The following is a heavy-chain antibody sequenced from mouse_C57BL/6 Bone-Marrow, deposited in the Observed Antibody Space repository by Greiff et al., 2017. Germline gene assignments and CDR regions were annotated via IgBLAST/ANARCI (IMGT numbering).Heavy chain of an antibody. Sequence: VQLQQSGAELVRPGASVTLSCKASGYTFTDYEMHWVKQTPVHGLEWIGAIDPETGGTAYNQKFTGKAILTADKSSSTAYMELRSLTSEDSAVYYCTREGYYDYDYFDYWGQGTTLTVSS. CDR2: IDPETGGT. D-gene: IGHD2-4*01. J-gene: IGHJ2*01. CDR3: TREGYYDYDYFDY. CDR1: GYTFTDYE. V-gene: IGHV1-15*01.